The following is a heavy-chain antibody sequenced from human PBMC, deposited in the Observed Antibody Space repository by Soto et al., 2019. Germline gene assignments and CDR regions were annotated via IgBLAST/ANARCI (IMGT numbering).Heavy chain of an antibody. CDR1: GYTFTSYA. J-gene: IGHJ4*02. CDR2: INAGNGNT. V-gene: IGHV1-3*01. Sequence: QVQLVQSGAEVKKPGASVKVSCKASGYTFTSYAIHWVRQAPVQRLEWMGWINAGNGNTKYSQKFQDRVTITRDTSASTAYMELSSLRSEDTAVYYCARDRGGWPDYWGQGTLVTVSS. D-gene: IGHD6-19*01. CDR3: ARDRGGWPDY.